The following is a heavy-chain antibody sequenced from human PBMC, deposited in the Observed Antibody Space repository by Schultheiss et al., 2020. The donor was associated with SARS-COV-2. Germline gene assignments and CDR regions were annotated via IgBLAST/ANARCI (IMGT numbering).Heavy chain of an antibody. D-gene: IGHD6-19*01. CDR3: AKAPSIGWDWFDP. CDR2: ISGSGGST. J-gene: IGHJ5*02. V-gene: IGHV3-23*01. Sequence: GGSLRLSCASSGLTVSSNYMSWVRQAPGKGLEWVSAISGSGGSTYYADSVKGRFTISRDNSKNTLYLQMNSLRAEDTAVYYCAKAPSIGWDWFDPWGQGTLVTVSS. CDR1: GLTVSSNY.